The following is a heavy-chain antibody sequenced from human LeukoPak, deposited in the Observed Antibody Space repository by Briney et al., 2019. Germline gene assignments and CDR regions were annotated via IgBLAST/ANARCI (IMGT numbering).Heavy chain of an antibody. CDR1: GGSISSGDYY. J-gene: IGHJ6*02. V-gene: IGHV4-30-4*01. CDR3: ASSYGMDV. Sequence: SQTLSLTCTVSGGSISSGDYYWSWIRQPPGKGLEWIGYIYYSGSTFYNPSLKSRVTISLDTPKNQVFLKLTSVTAADTAVYYCASSYGMDVWGQETTVTVSS. CDR2: IYYSGST.